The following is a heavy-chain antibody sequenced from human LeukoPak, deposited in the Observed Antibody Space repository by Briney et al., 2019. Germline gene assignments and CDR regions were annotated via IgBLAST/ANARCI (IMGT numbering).Heavy chain of an antibody. D-gene: IGHD6-13*01. CDR3: ARGIAAAYWFDP. CDR2: ISAYNGNT. J-gene: IGHJ5*02. CDR1: GYTFTSYV. V-gene: IGHV1-18*01. Sequence: GASVKVSCKPSGYTFTSYVISWVRPAPGQGLAWMGWISAYNGNTNYAQKLQGRVTMTTDTSTSTAYMELRSLRSDDTAVYYCARGIAAAYWFDPWGQGTLVTVSS.